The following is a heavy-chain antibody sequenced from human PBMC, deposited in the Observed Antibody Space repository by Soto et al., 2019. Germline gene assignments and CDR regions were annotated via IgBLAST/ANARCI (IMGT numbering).Heavy chain of an antibody. J-gene: IGHJ3*01. CDR3: ARGDRAAFDR. CDR1: GFTFSYYW. Sequence: EVQLVESGGGLVQPGESLRLSCAASGFTFSYYWMHWVRQSPGKGLLWISHIHNDGSRTTYADSVKGRFTISRDNARNMVYLLRNSLRDEARAVSYCARGDRAAFDRWGQGTAVTVSS. V-gene: IGHV3-74*03. CDR2: IHNDGSRT.